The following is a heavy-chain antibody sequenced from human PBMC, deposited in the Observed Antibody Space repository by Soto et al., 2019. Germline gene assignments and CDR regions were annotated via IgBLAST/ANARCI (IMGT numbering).Heavy chain of an antibody. CDR3: AEVLTYSSSWYAEYFQH. Sequence: GGSLRLSCAASGFTFDDYAMHWVRQAPGKGLEWVSGISWNSGSIGYADSVKGRFTISRDNAKNSLYLQMNSLRAEDTALYYCAEVLTYSSSWYAEYFQHWGQGTLVTVSS. V-gene: IGHV3-9*01. J-gene: IGHJ1*01. CDR2: ISWNSGSI. D-gene: IGHD6-13*01. CDR1: GFTFDDYA.